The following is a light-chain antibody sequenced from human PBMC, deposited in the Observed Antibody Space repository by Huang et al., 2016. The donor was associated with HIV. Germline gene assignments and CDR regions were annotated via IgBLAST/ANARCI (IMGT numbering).Light chain of an antibody. V-gene: IGKV2-24*01. CDR2: KIS. J-gene: IGKJ2*01. CDR3: MQAAQFPYT. Sequence: DIVMTQTPLSSPVTLGQPASISCRSSQSLVHRDGNTHLSWLQQRPGQPPRLLIYKISNRFSGVPDRFSGSGAGTNFTLTITRVEVGDIGIYYCMQAAQFPYTFGQGTKLEIE. CDR1: QSLVHRDGNTH.